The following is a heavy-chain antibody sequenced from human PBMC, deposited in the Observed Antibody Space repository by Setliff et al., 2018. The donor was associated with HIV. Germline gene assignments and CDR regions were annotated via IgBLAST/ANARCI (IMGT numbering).Heavy chain of an antibody. J-gene: IGHJ4*02. CDR3: ARAAAGNTGPFDL. CDR1: DSGTYY. D-gene: IGHD4-17*01. V-gene: IGHV4-4*07. CDR2: VSSRGDT. Sequence: KPSETLSLTCTVSDSGTYYWSWIRQPAGKGLEWFGRVSSRGDTNYNPSLKSRVTMSVDTSKNQFSLKLTSVTASDTAVYYCARAAAGNTGPFDLWGQGSPVTVSS.